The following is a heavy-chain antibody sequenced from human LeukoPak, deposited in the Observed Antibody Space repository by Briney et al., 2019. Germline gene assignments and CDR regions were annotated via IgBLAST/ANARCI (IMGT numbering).Heavy chain of an antibody. CDR3: ARDIAVAAQDY. D-gene: IGHD6-19*01. J-gene: IGHJ4*02. CDR1: GFTFSSFS. V-gene: IGHV3-21*01. Sequence: PGGSLRLSCAASGFTFSSFSMNWVRQAPGKGREGVTSISSSSSSYIYYADSVKGRFTISRVNAKNSLYLQMNSLRAEDTAVYYCARDIAVAAQDYWGQGTLVTVSS. CDR2: ISSSSSSYI.